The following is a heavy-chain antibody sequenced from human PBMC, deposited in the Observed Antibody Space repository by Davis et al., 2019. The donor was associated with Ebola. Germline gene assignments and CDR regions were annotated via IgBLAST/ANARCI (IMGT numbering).Heavy chain of an antibody. CDR1: GFTFSSYG. D-gene: IGHD2-2*01. J-gene: IGHJ4*02. Sequence: GESLKISCAASGFTFSSYGMHWVRQAPGKGLEWVAVISYDGSNKYYADSVKGRFTISRDNSKNTLYLQMNSLRAEDTAVYYCAKDRAYCSSTSCFLWFDAVLDYWGQGTLVTVSS. CDR2: ISYDGSNK. V-gene: IGHV3-30*18. CDR3: AKDRAYCSSTSCFLWFDAVLDY.